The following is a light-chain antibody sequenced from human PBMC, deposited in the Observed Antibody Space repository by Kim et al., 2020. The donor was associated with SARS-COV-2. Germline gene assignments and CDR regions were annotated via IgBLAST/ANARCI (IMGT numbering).Light chain of an antibody. CDR3: AACTSSRTALL. CDR2: DVT. J-gene: IGLJ6*01. CDR1: PADFGAYNH. V-gene: IGLV2-14*03. Sequence: QSALTQPASVSGSPGQSVTISCSGSPADFGAYNHVSWYQHHPGRAPKLLIYDVTKRPSRVSNRFSGYKSGNTASLTISGLQSDDEANYYCAACTSSRTALLFGSGTKVTVL.